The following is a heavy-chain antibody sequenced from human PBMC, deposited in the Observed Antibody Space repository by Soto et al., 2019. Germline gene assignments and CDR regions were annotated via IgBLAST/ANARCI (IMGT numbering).Heavy chain of an antibody. J-gene: IGHJ4*02. D-gene: IGHD3-3*02. CDR1: GYTFTSYG. CDR2: ISAYTGNT. V-gene: IGHV1-18*01. Sequence: QVQLVQSGAEVKKPGASVKVSCKASGYTFTSYGISWVRQAPGQGLEWMGWISAYTGNTNYAQKLQGRVTMTTDTATSTASMERRSPRSDDTAVYYGAAPHFYCCDYWGQGTLVTVCS. CDR3: AAPHFYCCDY.